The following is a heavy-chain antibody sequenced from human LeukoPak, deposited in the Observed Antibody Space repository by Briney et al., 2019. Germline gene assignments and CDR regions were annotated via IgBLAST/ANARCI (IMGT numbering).Heavy chain of an antibody. CDR2: IQQDGSEK. Sequence: GGSLRLSCAASGFTFSSYSMNWVRQAPGKGLEWVANIQQDGSEKYYVDSVKGRFTISRDNAKDSLFLQMNSLRAEDTAVYYCARTYYSDGYYRHFDYWGQGTLVTVSS. CDR1: GFTFSSYS. V-gene: IGHV3-7*01. D-gene: IGHD3-22*01. CDR3: ARTYYSDGYYRHFDY. J-gene: IGHJ4*02.